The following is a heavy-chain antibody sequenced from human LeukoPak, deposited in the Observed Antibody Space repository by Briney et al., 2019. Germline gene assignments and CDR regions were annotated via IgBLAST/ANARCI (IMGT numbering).Heavy chain of an antibody. CDR1: GGSISSGKYY. Sequence: PSQTLSLTCTVSGGSISSGKYYWSWIRQPPGKGLEWIGYIYHSGSTDYNPSLKSRVTISVDTSKSQFSLKLTSVTAADTAVYYCATLTTVVTAYYFDHWGQGTLVTVSS. J-gene: IGHJ4*02. CDR2: IYHSGST. CDR3: ATLTTVVTAYYFDH. V-gene: IGHV4-61*09. D-gene: IGHD4-23*01.